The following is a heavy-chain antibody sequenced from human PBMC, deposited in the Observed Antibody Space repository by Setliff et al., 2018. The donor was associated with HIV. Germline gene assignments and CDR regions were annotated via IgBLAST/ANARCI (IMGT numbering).Heavy chain of an antibody. V-gene: IGHV5-51*01. CDR3: ARHGYQLLLPYYYYMDV. D-gene: IGHD2-2*01. J-gene: IGHJ6*03. CDR2: IYPGDSNT. Sequence: GESLKISCKGSGYSFTSYWIDWVRQMPGKGLEWMGIIYPGDSNTRYSPSFQGQVTISADKSISTAYLQWNSLRVEDTAVYYCARHGYQLLLPYYYYMDVWGKGATVTVSS. CDR1: GYSFTSYW.